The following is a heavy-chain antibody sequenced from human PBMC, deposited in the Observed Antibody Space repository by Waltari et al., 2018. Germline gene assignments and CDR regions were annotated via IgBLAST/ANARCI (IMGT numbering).Heavy chain of an antibody. D-gene: IGHD1-1*01. V-gene: IGHV1-8*02. CDR2: INPNIGNT. Sequence: QVQLVQSGAEVKKPGASVKVSCKASGYTFTSYDINWVRQATGQGLEWMGWINPNIGNTGYAQKFQGRVTITAYTSTDTAYMELSSLRSEDTAVYYCATGTGTTFGAFDIWGQGTMVTVSS. CDR3: ATGTGTTFGAFDI. CDR1: GYTFTSYD. J-gene: IGHJ3*02.